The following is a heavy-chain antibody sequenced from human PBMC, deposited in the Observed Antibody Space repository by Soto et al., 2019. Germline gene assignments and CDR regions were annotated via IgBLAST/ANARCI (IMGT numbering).Heavy chain of an antibody. CDR3: ARGGRSDWQVALDI. J-gene: IGHJ3*02. V-gene: IGHV4-34*01. CDR1: AGSFSHYY. CDR2: IKHSGSS. D-gene: IGHD2-21*02. Sequence: QVQQQPWGAGLLKPSETLSLTCAVYAGSFSHYYWNWIRQSPGKGLEWIGKIKHSGSSNYNPSLMSRVSISVYMSKNQFSLRLTSETAADTAVYYCARGGRSDWQVALDIWGQVTMVTVSS.